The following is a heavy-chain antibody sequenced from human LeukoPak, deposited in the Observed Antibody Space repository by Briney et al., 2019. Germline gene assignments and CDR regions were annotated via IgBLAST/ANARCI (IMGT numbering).Heavy chain of an antibody. V-gene: IGHV4-34*01. CDR2: INHSGST. CDR1: GGSFSGYY. J-gene: IGHJ4*02. CDR3: ARGGGELAIDY. Sequence: KPSETLSLTCAVYGGSFSGYYWSWIRQPPGKGLEWIGEINHSGSTNYNPSLKSRVTISVDTSKNQFSLKLSSVTAADTVVYYGARGGGELAIDYWGQGTRVTVSS. D-gene: IGHD1-26*01.